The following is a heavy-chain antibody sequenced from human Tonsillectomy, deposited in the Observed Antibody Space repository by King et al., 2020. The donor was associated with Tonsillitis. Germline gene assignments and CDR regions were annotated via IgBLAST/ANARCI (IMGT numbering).Heavy chain of an antibody. Sequence: PSAPLSLPCPVSCGSIRSSSWRWIRQPPGPVLAWIVSLSSSGSPNSHPSLQRRVPLSVATSKNQFSLKLSSVTAADTAVSDCARAELLGYDFDDGGQGTLVTVAS. CDR1: CGSIRSSS. D-gene: IGHD1-26*01. J-gene: IGHJ4*02. CDR2: LSSSGSP. V-gene: IGHV4-59*01. CDR3: ARAELLGYDFDD.